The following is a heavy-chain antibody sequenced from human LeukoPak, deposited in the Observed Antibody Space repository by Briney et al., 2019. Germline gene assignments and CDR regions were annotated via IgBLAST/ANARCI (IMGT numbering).Heavy chain of an antibody. Sequence: PSETLSLTCTVSGGSISSYYWSWIRQPPGKGLEWVSYISSSSSSLYYADSVKGRFTISRDNAKNSLYLQMNSLRDEDTAVYYCARGRSGSYFDFWGQGTLVTVSS. CDR1: GGSISSYY. CDR3: ARGRSGSYFDF. CDR2: ISSSSSSL. D-gene: IGHD1-26*01. V-gene: IGHV3-48*02. J-gene: IGHJ4*02.